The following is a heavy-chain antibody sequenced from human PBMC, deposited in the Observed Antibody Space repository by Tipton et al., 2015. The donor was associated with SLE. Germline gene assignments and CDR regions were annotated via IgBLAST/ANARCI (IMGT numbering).Heavy chain of an antibody. V-gene: IGHV4-61*01. CDR2: IYYSGST. CDR3: ARSPNDGSYPYYFDH. CDR1: GGSISSSSYY. J-gene: IGHJ4*02. D-gene: IGHD1-26*01. Sequence: LRLSCTVSGGSISSSSYYWSWIRQPPGKGLEWIGYIYYSGSTNYNPSLKSRVTISVDTSKNQFSLKLSSVTAADTAVYYCARSPNDGSYPYYFDHWGQGTLVTVSS.